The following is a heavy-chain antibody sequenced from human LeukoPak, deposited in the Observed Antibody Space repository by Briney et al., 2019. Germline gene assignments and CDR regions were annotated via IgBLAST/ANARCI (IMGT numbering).Heavy chain of an antibody. CDR2: INPNSGDT. V-gene: IGHV1-2*02. CDR3: ARTYYDILTGNKRPLDY. D-gene: IGHD3-9*01. J-gene: IGHJ4*02. Sequence: AASVKVSCKASGDTFTDYYMHWVRQAPGQGLECMGWINPNSGDTTYAQKFQGRVTMTRDTSISTAYMELSRLRSDDTAVYYCARTYYDILTGNKRPLDYWGQGTLVTVSS. CDR1: GDTFTDYY.